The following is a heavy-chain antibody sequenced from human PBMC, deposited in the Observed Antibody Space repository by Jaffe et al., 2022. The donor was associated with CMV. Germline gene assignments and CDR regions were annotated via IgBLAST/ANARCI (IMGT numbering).Heavy chain of an antibody. D-gene: IGHD6-13*01. CDR2: IYYSGST. J-gene: IGHJ6*03. CDR3: ARHFKSAAGIYYYYYMDV. Sequence: QVQLQESGPGLVKPSETLSLTCTVSGGSISSYYWSWIRQPPGKGLEWIGYIYYSGSTNYNPSLKSRVTISVDTSKNQFSLKLSSVTAADTAVYYCARHFKSAAGIYYYYYMDVWGKGTTVTVSS. V-gene: IGHV4-59*08. CDR1: GGSISSYY.